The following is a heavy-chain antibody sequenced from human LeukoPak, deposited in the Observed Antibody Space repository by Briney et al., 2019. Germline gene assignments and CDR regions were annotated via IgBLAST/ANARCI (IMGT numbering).Heavy chain of an antibody. D-gene: IGHD3-10*01. Sequence: GGSLRLSCVASGFTFSSYWMHWVRQAPGKGLVWVSRINTDGSYTSYADSVKGRFTISRDNAKNTLYLQMNSLRAEDTAVYYCTSDTFGARDSWGQGTLVTVSS. J-gene: IGHJ4*02. CDR2: INTDGSYT. V-gene: IGHV3-74*01. CDR3: TSDTFGARDS. CDR1: GFTFSSYW.